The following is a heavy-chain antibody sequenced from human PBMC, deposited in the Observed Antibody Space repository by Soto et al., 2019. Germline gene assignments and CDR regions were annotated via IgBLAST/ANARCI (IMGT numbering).Heavy chain of an antibody. Sequence: SETPSLTCTVSGGSISDISYCWGWIRQPPGKGLQWIGCMFYSGATYYNPSLKNRVTLSVDTSNNEFSLKLVSVTAPDTAVYYCARHKSGSDWLDPWGQGTLVPVSS. CDR3: ARHKSGSDWLDP. CDR1: GGSISDISYC. V-gene: IGHV4-39*01. J-gene: IGHJ5*02. D-gene: IGHD2-15*01. CDR2: MFYSGAT.